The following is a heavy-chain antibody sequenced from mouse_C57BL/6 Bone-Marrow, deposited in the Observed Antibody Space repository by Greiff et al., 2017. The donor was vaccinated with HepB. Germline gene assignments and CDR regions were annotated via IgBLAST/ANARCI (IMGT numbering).Heavy chain of an antibody. J-gene: IGHJ1*03. V-gene: IGHV1-80*01. Sequence: VHLVESGAELVKPGASVKISCKASGYAFSSYWMNWVKQRPGKGLEWIGQIYPGDGDTNYNGKFKGKATLTADKSSSTAYMQLSSLTSEDSAVYFCAREGHWYFDVWGTGTTVTVSS. CDR1: GYAFSSYW. D-gene: IGHD3-3*01. CDR3: AREGHWYFDV. CDR2: IYPGDGDT.